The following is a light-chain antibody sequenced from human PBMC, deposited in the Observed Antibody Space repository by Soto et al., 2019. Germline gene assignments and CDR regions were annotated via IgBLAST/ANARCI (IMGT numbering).Light chain of an antibody. V-gene: IGLV2-14*01. J-gene: IGLJ3*02. CDR3: SSYTTATTRV. CDR1: SSDVGAYNY. CDR2: DVS. Sequence: QSVLTQPASVSGSPGQSITIXCTGTSSDVGAYNYVSWYQQHPGKAPKLMIFDVSNRPSGVSNRFSGSKSGNTASLTISGLQAEDEADYYCSSYTTATTRVFGGGTKLTVL.